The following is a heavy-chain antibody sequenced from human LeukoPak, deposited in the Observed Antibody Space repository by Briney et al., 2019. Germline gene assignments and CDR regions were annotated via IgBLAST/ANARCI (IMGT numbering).Heavy chain of an antibody. D-gene: IGHD1-7*01. V-gene: IGHV4-59*01. Sequence: SETLSLTCTVSGGSISRYYWSWIRQPPGKGLEWIGYIYHSGSANYNPSLKSRVTISVDTSKNQFSLKVSSVTAADTAVYYCAGSITGTTYHFDYWGQGTLVTVSS. CDR2: IYHSGSA. J-gene: IGHJ4*02. CDR3: AGSITGTTYHFDY. CDR1: GGSISRYY.